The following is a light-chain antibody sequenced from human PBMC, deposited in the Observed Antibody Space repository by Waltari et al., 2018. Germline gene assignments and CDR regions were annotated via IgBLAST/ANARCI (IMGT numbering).Light chain of an antibody. J-gene: IGLJ3*02. Sequence: QSLLTQPPSISGAPGQRVTISCSGGSSNIGRNSVTWYEQVPGTAPKLVMFRNDRRPSGVSYRFSGSRSGTSASLAINGLLSADENDYDCAAGDDSLNAWIFGGGTRLTVL. CDR1: SSNIGRNS. CDR3: AAGDDSLNAWI. V-gene: IGLV1-44*01. CDR2: RND.